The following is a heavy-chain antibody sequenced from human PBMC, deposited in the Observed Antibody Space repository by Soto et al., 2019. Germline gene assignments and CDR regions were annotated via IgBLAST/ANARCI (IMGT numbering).Heavy chain of an antibody. V-gene: IGHV3-21*06. CDR1: GFTFTRYS. CDR2: ISSTTNYI. CDR3: ARESEDLTSNFDY. J-gene: IGHJ4*02. Sequence: LRLSCAASGFTFTRYSMNWVRQAPGKGLEWVSSISSTTNYIYYGDSMKGRFTISRDNAKNSLYLEVNSLRAEDTAVYYCARESEDLTSNFDYWGQGTLVTVSS.